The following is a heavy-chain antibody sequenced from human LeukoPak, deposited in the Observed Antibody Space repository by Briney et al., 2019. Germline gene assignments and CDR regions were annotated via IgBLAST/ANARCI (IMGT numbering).Heavy chain of an antibody. V-gene: IGHV1-69*06. CDR2: IIPIFGTA. CDR3: ARRITYYDFWSGYYTGGYYFDY. Sequence: ASVKVSCKASGGTFSSYAISWVRQAPGQGLEWMGGIIPIFGTANYAQKFQGRVTITADKSTSTAYMELSSLRSEDTAVYYCARRITYYDFWSGYYTGGYYFDYWGQGTLVTVSS. D-gene: IGHD3-3*01. CDR1: GGTFSSYA. J-gene: IGHJ4*02.